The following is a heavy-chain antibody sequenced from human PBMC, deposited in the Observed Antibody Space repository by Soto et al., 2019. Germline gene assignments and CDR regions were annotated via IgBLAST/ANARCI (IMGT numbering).Heavy chain of an antibody. CDR3: ARDRNVDIVDYYGMDV. D-gene: IGHD5-12*01. V-gene: IGHV4-30-4*01. CDR1: GGSISSGDYY. Sequence: PSETLSLTCTVSGGSISSGDYYWSWIRQPPGKGLEWIGYIYYSGSTYYNPSLKSRVTISVDTSKNQFSLKLSSVTAADTAVYYCARDRNVDIVDYYGMDVWGQGTTVTVSS. J-gene: IGHJ6*02. CDR2: IYYSGST.